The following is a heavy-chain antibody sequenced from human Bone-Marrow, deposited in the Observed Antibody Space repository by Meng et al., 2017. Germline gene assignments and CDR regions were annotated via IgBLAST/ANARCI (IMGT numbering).Heavy chain of an antibody. CDR3: ARAPDMFEVLYYYYYGMDV. Sequence: GESLKISCAASGFTFDDYAMHWVRQAPGKGLEWVSLISWNGGSTDYADSVKGRFTISRDNTKNSLYLQMNSLRAEDTAVYYCARAPDMFEVLYYYYYGMDVWGQGTTVTVSS. D-gene: IGHD3-10*02. V-gene: IGHV3-43D*03. J-gene: IGHJ6*02. CDR1: GFTFDDYA. CDR2: ISWNGGST.